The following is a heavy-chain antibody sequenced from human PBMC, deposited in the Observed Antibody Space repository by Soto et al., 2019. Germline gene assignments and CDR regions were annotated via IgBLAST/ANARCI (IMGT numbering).Heavy chain of an antibody. Sequence: PGCCLRLSSISSGFNVCAYAVGWFRKAPGKGLEYVGLIRSKAYGGAPEYAASVTGRSAISRDDSKSVAYLQINNLKVEDTAVYYCTLFETRLHVDWFDPWGQGTQVTVSS. V-gene: IGHV3-49*03. D-gene: IGHD2-21*02. J-gene: IGHJ5*02. CDR3: TLFETRLHVDWFDP. CDR2: IRSKAYGGAP. CDR1: GFNVCAYA.